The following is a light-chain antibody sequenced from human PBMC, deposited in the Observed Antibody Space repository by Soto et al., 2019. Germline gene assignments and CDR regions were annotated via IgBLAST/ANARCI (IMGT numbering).Light chain of an antibody. CDR2: GAS. CDR3: QQYGHSLPYA. J-gene: IGKJ2*01. Sequence: EIVLTQSPGTLSLSPGERATLSCRASQTVTSNYLAWYQHKPGQAPRLLIYGASSRATGIPDRFSGSGSGTDFTLIISRLEPEDFAVYYCQQYGHSLPYAFGQGTKLEIK. V-gene: IGKV3-20*01. CDR1: QTVTSNY.